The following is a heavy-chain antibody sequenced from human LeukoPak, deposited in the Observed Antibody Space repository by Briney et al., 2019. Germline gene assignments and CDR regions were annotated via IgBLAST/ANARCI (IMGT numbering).Heavy chain of an antibody. V-gene: IGHV3-30-3*01. CDR2: ISYDGSNK. CDR3: ARDRIAAAGHYYFDY. CDR1: GFTFSSYA. D-gene: IGHD6-13*01. J-gene: IGHJ4*02. Sequence: GGSLRLSCAASGFTFSSYAMHWVRRAPGKGLEWVAVISYDGSNKYYADSVKGRFTISRDNSKNTLYLQMNSLRAEDTAVYYCARDRIAAAGHYYFDYWGQGTLVTVSS.